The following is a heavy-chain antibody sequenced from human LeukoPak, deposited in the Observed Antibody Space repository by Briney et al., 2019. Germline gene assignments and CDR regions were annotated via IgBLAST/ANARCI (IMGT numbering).Heavy chain of an antibody. CDR1: GLTFSSYN. D-gene: IGHD2-21*02. Sequence: GSPRLSRAASGLTFSSYNLNWVRQAPGKGLEGVSSISSSSSYIYYADSVKGRFTISRDNAKNSLYLQMNSLRAEDTAVYYCARQMAYCGGDRYSRLFDYWGQGTLVTVSS. J-gene: IGHJ4*02. V-gene: IGHV3-21*01. CDR3: ARQMAYCGGDRYSRLFDY. CDR2: ISSSSSYI.